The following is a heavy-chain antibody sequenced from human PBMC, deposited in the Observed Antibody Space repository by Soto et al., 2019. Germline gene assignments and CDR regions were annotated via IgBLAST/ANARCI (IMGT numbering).Heavy chain of an antibody. CDR3: VRGVAARPARLGRDL. J-gene: IGHJ6*04. Sequence: SETLSLTCTVSDASISSDDYYWTWIRQPPGKGLEWIGNTQYSGSTYYNPSLNSRITISLDTSRNQFSLRLSSVTAADTAMYCCVRGVAARPARLGRDLWGSGTTVTVSS. V-gene: IGHV4-30-4*01. CDR2: TQYSGST. D-gene: IGHD6-6*01. CDR1: DASISSDDYY.